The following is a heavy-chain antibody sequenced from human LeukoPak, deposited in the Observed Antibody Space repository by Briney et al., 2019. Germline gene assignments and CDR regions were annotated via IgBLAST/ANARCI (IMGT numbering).Heavy chain of an antibody. CDR1: GFTVSSNY. Sequence: GGSLRLSCAASGFTVSSNYMSWVRQAPGKGLEWVSVIYSGSNTDYAGSVKGRFTISRDNSKNTLYLQMNSLRAGDTAVYYCARGPRDIVVVDAHYFDYWGQGTLVTVSS. CDR2: IYSGSNT. V-gene: IGHV3-53*05. CDR3: ARGPRDIVVVDAHYFDY. D-gene: IGHD2-15*01. J-gene: IGHJ4*02.